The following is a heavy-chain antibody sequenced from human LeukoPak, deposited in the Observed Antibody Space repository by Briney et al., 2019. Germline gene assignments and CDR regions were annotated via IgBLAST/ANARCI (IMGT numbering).Heavy chain of an antibody. CDR2: IYPSDSYT. D-gene: IGHD3-10*01. Sequence: GESLKISCKGSGCSFTTYWISWVRQMPGKGLEWMGRIYPSDSYTNYSPSFQGHVTISADKSISTAYLQWSSLKASDTAMYYCARQAVRDFDYWGQGTLVTVSS. J-gene: IGHJ4*02. CDR3: ARQAVRDFDY. CDR1: GCSFTTYW. V-gene: IGHV5-10-1*01.